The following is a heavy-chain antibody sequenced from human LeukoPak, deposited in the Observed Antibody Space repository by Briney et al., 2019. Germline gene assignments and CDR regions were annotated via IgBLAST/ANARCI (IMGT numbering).Heavy chain of an antibody. CDR2: INHSGST. J-gene: IGHJ6*03. CDR3: ASLYTSSPNN. CDR1: GGSFSGYY. V-gene: IGHV4-34*01. Sequence: SETLSLTCAVYGGSFSGYYWSWIRQPPGKGLEWIGEINHSGSTNYNPSLKSRVTISVDTSKNQFSLKLSSVTAADTAVYYCASLYTSSPNNWGKGTTVTVSS. D-gene: IGHD6-13*01.